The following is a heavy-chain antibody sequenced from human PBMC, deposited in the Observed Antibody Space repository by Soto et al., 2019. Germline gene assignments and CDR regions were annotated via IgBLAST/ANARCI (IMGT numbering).Heavy chain of an antibody. J-gene: IGHJ6*02. V-gene: IGHV1-69*06. D-gene: IGHD1-26*01. CDR2: IIPIFGTA. CDR1: GSTSSSYA. Sequence: SVTVFWKSSGSTSSSYAISWVRPAPGQGLEWMGGIIPIFGTANYAQKFQGRVTITADKSTSTAYMELSSLRSEDTAVYYCAREIGGSYLYYYYYYGMDDWGQRTTVTVSS. CDR3: AREIGGSYLYYYYYYGMDD.